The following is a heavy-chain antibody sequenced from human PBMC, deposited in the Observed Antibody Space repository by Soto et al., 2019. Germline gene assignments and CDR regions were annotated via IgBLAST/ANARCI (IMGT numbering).Heavy chain of an antibody. CDR1: GYSISSGYY. CDR3: ARVDYDFWGGMDV. J-gene: IGHJ6*02. D-gene: IGHD3-3*01. CDR2: IYHSGST. Sequence: LSLTCAVSGYSISSGYYWGWIRQPPGKGLEWIGSIYHSGSTYYNPSLKSRVTISVDTSKNQFSLKLSSVTAADTAVYYCARVDYDFWGGMDVWGQGTTVTVSS. V-gene: IGHV4-38-2*01.